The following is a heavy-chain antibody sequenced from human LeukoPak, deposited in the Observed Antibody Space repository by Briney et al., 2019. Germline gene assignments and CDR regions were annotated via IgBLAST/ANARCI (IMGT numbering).Heavy chain of an antibody. CDR3: ARVEFGSSTSGWFDP. Sequence: ASVKVSCKASGYTFTSYGISWVRQAPGQGLEWMGWISAYNGNTNYAQKLQGRVTMTTDTSTSTAYMELRSLRSDDTAVYYCARVEFGSSTSGWFDPWGQGTLVTVSS. J-gene: IGHJ5*02. CDR1: GYTFTSYG. CDR2: ISAYNGNT. D-gene: IGHD2-2*01. V-gene: IGHV1-18*01.